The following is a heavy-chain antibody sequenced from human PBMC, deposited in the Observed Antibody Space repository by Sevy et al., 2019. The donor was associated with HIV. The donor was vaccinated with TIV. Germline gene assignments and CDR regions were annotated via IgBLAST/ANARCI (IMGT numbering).Heavy chain of an antibody. V-gene: IGHV3-33*01. D-gene: IGHD5-12*01. CDR3: ARWLHPSGSGGYYFDY. Sequence: GGSLRLSCAASGFTFSSYGMHRVRQAPGKGLEWVAVIWYDGSNKYYADSVKGRFRISRDNSKNTLYLQMNSLRAEDTAVYYCARWLHPSGSGGYYFDYWGQGTLVTVSS. J-gene: IGHJ4*02. CDR1: GFTFSSYG. CDR2: IWYDGSNK.